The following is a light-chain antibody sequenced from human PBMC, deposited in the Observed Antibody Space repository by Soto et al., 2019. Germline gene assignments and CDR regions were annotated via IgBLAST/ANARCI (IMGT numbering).Light chain of an antibody. CDR3: QQRSNWPVT. Sequence: EIVLTQSPATLSLSPGERATLSCRASQSVSSYLAWYQQKPGQAPRLLIYDASNRATGIPARFSGSGSGTDFTLTISILEPEDVAVYYCQQRSNWPVTFGQGTRVEIK. V-gene: IGKV3-11*01. J-gene: IGKJ1*01. CDR2: DAS. CDR1: QSVSSY.